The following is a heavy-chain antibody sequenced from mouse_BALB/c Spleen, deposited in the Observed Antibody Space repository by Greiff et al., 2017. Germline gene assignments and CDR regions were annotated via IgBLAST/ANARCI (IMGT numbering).Heavy chain of an antibody. D-gene: IGHD2-1*01. CDR2: IFPGSGNT. J-gene: IGHJ2*01. V-gene: IGHV1-66*01. CDR3: ARRFLYYGNSVSYYFDY. Sequence: QVQLQQSGPELVKPGASVKISCKASGYSFTSYYIHWVKQRPGQGLEWIGWIFPGSGNTKYNEKFKGKATLTADTSSSTAYMQLSSLTSEDSAVYFCARRFLYYGNSVSYYFDYWGQGTTLTVSS. CDR1: GYSFTSYY.